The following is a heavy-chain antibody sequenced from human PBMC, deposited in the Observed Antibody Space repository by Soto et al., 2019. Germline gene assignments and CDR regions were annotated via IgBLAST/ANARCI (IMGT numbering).Heavy chain of an antibody. D-gene: IGHD3-16*01. CDR1: GYTFTNYD. Sequence: QVQLVQSGAEVKKPGASVKVSCKASGYTFTNYDINWVRQATGQGLEWMGWMNPKSGNTGFAQQFQGRVTMTRNTAISTAYIELSSLRSEDTAVYYCARVWGSIDYWGQGTLVTVSS. CDR3: ARVWGSIDY. V-gene: IGHV1-8*01. CDR2: MNPKSGNT. J-gene: IGHJ4*02.